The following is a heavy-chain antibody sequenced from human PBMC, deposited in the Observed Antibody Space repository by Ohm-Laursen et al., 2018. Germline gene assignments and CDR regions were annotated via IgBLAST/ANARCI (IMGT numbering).Heavy chain of an antibody. CDR3: ARETPYYDFWSGEDDAFDI. D-gene: IGHD3-3*01. J-gene: IGHJ3*02. Sequence: SLRLSCTASGFTFSIYEMNWVRQAPEKGLEWVSYIGSGYTPHYADSVKGRFTISRDNAKNSLYLQMNSLRAEDTAVYYCARETPYYDFWSGEDDAFDIWGQGTMVTVSS. V-gene: IGHV3-48*03. CDR2: IGSGYTP. CDR1: GFTFSIYE.